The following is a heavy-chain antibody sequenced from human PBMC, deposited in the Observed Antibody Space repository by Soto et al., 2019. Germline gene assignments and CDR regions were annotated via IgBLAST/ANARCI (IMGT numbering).Heavy chain of an antibody. CDR1: GGSISSSSYY. CDR3: ARQKRELLLGGDY. V-gene: IGHV4-39*01. CDR2: IYYSGST. Sequence: SETLSLTCTVSGGSISSSSYYWGWIRQPPGKGLEWIGSIYYSGSTYYNPSLKSRVTISVDTSKNQFSLKLSSVTAADTAVYYCARQKRELLLGGDYWGQGTLVTVSS. D-gene: IGHD2-15*01. J-gene: IGHJ4*02.